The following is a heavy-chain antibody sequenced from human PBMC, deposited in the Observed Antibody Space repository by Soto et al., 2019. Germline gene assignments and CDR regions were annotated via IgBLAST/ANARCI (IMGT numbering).Heavy chain of an antibody. D-gene: IGHD3-10*01. V-gene: IGHV1-18*01. Sequence: ASVKFSCKASGYTFTSYGISWVRQAPGQVLECMVWISAYNGNTNYXXKLQGRVXXTTDTSTSTAXMELRXLRSDDTAVYYCASWIGSGSLRDYWRQGTLVTVSS. CDR3: ASWIGSGSLRDY. J-gene: IGHJ4*02. CDR1: GYTFTSYG. CDR2: ISAYNGNT.